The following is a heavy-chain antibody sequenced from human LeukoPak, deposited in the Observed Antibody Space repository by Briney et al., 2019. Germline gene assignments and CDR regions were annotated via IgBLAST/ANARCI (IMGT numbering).Heavy chain of an antibody. CDR2: IIPIFGTA. D-gene: IGHD3-9*01. CDR3: ATEIGHYDILTGYYADIDY. CDR1: GGTFSSYA. Sequence: SVKVSCKASGGTFSSYAISWVRQAPGQGLEWMGRIIPIFGTANYAQRFQGRVTITTDESTSTAYMELSSLRSEDTAVYYCATEIGHYDILTGYYADIDYGGQGTLVTVSS. J-gene: IGHJ4*02. V-gene: IGHV1-69*05.